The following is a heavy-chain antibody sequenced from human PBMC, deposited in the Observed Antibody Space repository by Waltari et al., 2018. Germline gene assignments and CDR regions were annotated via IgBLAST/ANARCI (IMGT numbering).Heavy chain of an antibody. CDR3: ATSMAVAGKGRGWFDS. CDR2: IYTGGST. V-gene: IGHV3-53*01. Sequence: EVQLVESGGGLIQPGGSLRLSCAASGFTVRNYMSWVRQAPGKGLEWVSVIYTGGSTDYAYSVKGRFTISRDNSKNTLYLQMNSLRAEDTAVYYCATSMAVAGKGRGWFDSWGQGTLVTVSS. J-gene: IGHJ5*01. D-gene: IGHD6-19*01. CDR1: GFTVRNY.